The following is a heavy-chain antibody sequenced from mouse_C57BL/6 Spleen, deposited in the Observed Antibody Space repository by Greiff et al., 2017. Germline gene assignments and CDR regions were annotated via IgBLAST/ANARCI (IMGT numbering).Heavy chain of an antibody. J-gene: IGHJ3*01. Sequence: VQLQQSGPELVKPGASVKISCKASGYAFSSSWMTWVKQRPGKGLEWIGRISTGDGDTNYNGKFKGKATLTADKSSSTADMLRSSLTSEDSSVYFCARPAQAATFAYWGQGTLVTVSA. V-gene: IGHV1-82*01. CDR2: ISTGDGDT. CDR1: GYAFSSSW. D-gene: IGHD3-2*02. CDR3: ARPAQAATFAY.